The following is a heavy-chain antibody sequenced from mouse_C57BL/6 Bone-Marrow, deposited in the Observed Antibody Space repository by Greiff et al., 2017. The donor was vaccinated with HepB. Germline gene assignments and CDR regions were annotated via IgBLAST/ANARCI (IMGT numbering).Heavy chain of an antibody. D-gene: IGHD2-4*01. CDR1: GYSFTDYN. CDR3: ARIYYDYDDGGSYAMDY. V-gene: IGHV1-39*01. Sequence: EVKLMESGPELVKPGASVKISCKASGYSFTDYNMNWVKQSNGKSLEWIGVINPNYGTTSYNQKFKGKATLTVDQSSSTAYMQLNSLTSEDSAVYYCARIYYDYDDGGSYAMDYWGQGTSVTVSS. J-gene: IGHJ4*01. CDR2: INPNYGTT.